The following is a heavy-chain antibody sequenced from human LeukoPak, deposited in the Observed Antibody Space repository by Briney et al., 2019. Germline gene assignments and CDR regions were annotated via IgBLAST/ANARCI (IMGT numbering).Heavy chain of an antibody. V-gene: IGHV1-8*03. D-gene: IGHD3-3*01. J-gene: IGHJ5*02. CDR2: MNPNRGNT. CDR1: GYTFTSYD. Sequence: ASVKVSYPASGYTFTSYDIKWLRQATGQGLEWMGWMNPNRGNTGYAQKFQGRDTITRNTSISTANLEMSSLRSEDAAVYYCARGPVTIFGVVIRPRYNWFDPWGQGTLVTVSS. CDR3: ARGPVTIFGVVIRPRYNWFDP.